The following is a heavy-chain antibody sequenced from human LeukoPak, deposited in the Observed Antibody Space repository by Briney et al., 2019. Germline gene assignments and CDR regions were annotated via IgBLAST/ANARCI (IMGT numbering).Heavy chain of an antibody. V-gene: IGHV4-59*01. CDR2: IFYSGST. Sequence: PSETLSLTCTVSGGSISSYCWSWIRQPPGKGLEWIGYIFYSGSTNYNPSLKSRVTISVDTSKNQFSLKLSSVTAADTAVYYCARVEQWLLHEWVFDYWGQGTLVTVSS. CDR3: ARVEQWLLHEWVFDY. D-gene: IGHD6-19*01. CDR1: GGSISSYC. J-gene: IGHJ4*02.